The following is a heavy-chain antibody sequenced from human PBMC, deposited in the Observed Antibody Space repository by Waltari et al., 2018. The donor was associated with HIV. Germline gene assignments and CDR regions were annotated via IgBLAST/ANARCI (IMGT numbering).Heavy chain of an antibody. V-gene: IGHV4-4*02. D-gene: IGHD3-16*01. Sequence: QVYLQESGPGLVRPSGTLSPTCAVSGGSISSSDWLTWVRQSPGKELERIGELYHSRSNNYNPSLKRRVTISIDKSKNQSSVKLRAVSAAETAMYYCAKRSRGGNEDFRGQGTLVTVSS. CDR3: AKRSRGGNEDF. CDR1: GGSISSSDW. J-gene: IGHJ4*02. CDR2: LYHSRSN.